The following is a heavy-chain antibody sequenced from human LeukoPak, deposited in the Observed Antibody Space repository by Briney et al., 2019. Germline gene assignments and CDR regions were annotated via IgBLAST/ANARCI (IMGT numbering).Heavy chain of an antibody. Sequence: GGSLRLSCAASGFTFSSYWMTWVRQAPGKGLEWVANIKLDVSETYYVDSVRGRFTISRDNAKNSLYLQMNSLRAEDTAVYYCAREKYVDYWGQGTLVTVSS. D-gene: IGHD2-8*01. CDR1: GFTFSSYW. J-gene: IGHJ4*02. CDR2: IKLDVSET. V-gene: IGHV3-7*01. CDR3: AREKYVDY.